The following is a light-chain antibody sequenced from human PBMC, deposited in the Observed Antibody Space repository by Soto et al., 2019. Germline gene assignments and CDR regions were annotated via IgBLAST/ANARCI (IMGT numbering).Light chain of an antibody. CDR1: QSVNSSY. V-gene: IGKV3-20*01. CDR2: EVS. J-gene: IGKJ5*01. Sequence: DTVLTQSPGTLSLTTGDRATLSCRASQSVNSSYIAWYQVRPGQAPRLLIYEVSSTATGIPDRFSGGGSGTDFTLSISKVEPEDFAVYYCPQYGKPPRATFGQGTRLEI. CDR3: PQYGKPPRAT.